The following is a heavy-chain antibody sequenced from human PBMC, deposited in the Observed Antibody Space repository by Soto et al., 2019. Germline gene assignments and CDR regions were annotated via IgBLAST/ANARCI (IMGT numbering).Heavy chain of an antibody. CDR3: ARLLTPYDVPGPNWRGP. CDR2: IDYRGST. J-gene: IGHJ5*02. Sequence: SETLYLTCNVSGGTINQGGHYWGWIRKPPGRGLEWIGGIDYRGSTVFNPSLRSRIIMSIDTSKNFFSLKLTSMSAADTALYFCARLLTPYDVPGPNWRGPWGQGTQVTVSS. D-gene: IGHD3-22*01. V-gene: IGHV4-39*02. CDR1: GGTINQGGHY.